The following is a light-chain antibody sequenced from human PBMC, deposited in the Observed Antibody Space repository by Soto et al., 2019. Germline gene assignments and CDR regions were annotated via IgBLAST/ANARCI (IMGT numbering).Light chain of an antibody. CDR1: QSISSW. CDR2: KAS. Sequence: DIQMTQSPSTLSASVGDRVTITCRASQSISSWLAWYQQKPGKAPKLLIYKASSLESGVPSRFSGRGSRTEFTLTISSLQPDYFATYYCQQYNSYWTFGQGTKVEIK. CDR3: QQYNSYWT. J-gene: IGKJ1*01. V-gene: IGKV1-5*03.